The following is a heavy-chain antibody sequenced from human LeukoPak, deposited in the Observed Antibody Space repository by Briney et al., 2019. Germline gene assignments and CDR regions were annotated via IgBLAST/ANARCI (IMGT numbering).Heavy chain of an antibody. CDR3: ARDVGVVVGTTGAFDS. J-gene: IGHJ3*02. D-gene: IGHD1-26*01. V-gene: IGHV1-18*04. Sequence: GAAVKVSCKASGYTFINNCITWVRQPLAQGLEWWGWISAYNGDTNYEQKPQGRGTMTTDTCTRTAYMERRSLRSDGTAIYFSARDVGVVVGTTGAFDSWGQGRMVTVSS. CDR1: GYTFINNC. CDR2: ISAYNGDT.